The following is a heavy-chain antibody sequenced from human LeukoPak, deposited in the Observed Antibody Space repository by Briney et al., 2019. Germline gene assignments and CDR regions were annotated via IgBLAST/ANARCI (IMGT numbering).Heavy chain of an antibody. Sequence: GASVKVSCKASGGTFTFGNAGVTWVRQASGQRLEWMGRIIPILGIANYAQKFQGRVTITADKSTSTAYMELSSLRSEDTAVYYCARNLYYYDSSGYRRDAFDIWGQGTMVTVSS. V-gene: IGHV1-69*04. J-gene: IGHJ3*02. CDR1: GGTFTFGNAG. CDR3: ARNLYYYDSSGYRRDAFDI. CDR2: IIPILGIA. D-gene: IGHD3-22*01.